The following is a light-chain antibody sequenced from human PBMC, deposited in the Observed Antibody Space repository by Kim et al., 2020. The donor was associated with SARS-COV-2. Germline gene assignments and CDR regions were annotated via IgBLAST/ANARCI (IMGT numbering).Light chain of an antibody. V-gene: IGLV2-8*01. J-gene: IGLJ2*01. CDR1: SSDVGGYNY. CDR2: EVS. Sequence: GQSVTISCTGTSSDVGGYNYVSWYQQHPGKAPKLMIYEVSKRPSGVPDRFSGSKSGNTASLTVSGLQAEDEADYYCSSCAGTSIFVFGGGTQLTVL. CDR3: SSCAGTSIFV.